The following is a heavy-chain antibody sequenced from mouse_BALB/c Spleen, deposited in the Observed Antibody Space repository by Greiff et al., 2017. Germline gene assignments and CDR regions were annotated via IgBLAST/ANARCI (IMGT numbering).Heavy chain of an antibody. D-gene: IGHD3-1*01. CDR3: ARRGARATLYAMDY. Sequence: QVQLQQSGPELVKPGASVRISCKASGYTFTSYYIHWVKQRPGQGLEWIGWIYPGNVNTKYNEKFKGKATLTADKSSSTAYMQLSSLTSEDSAVYFCARRGARATLYAMDYWGQGTSVTVSS. CDR1: GYTFTSYY. CDR2: IYPGNVNT. V-gene: IGHV1S56*01. J-gene: IGHJ4*01.